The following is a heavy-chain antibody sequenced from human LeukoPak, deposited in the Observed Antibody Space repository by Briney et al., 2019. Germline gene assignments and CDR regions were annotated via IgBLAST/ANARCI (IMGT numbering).Heavy chain of an antibody. CDR2: ISPSGGST. Sequence: ASVKVSCKAFGYTFTSNYMHWVRQAPGQGPEWMGVISPSGGSTTYAQKFQGRVTLTRDMSTSTDYLELSSLRSEDTAVYYCARELGYSNSEYYYYYYMDVWGKGTTVTVSS. CDR1: GYTFTSNY. J-gene: IGHJ6*03. V-gene: IGHV1-46*01. CDR3: ARELGYSNSEYYYYYYMDV. D-gene: IGHD4-11*01.